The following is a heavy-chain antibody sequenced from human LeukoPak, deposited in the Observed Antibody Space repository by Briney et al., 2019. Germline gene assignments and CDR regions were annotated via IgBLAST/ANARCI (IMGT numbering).Heavy chain of an antibody. CDR1: GGSISSYY. CDR3: ARDRGYCSGGSCYTNWFDP. V-gene: IGHV4-59*01. Sequence: SEILSLTCTVSGGSISSYYWSWIRQPPGKGLEWIGYIYYSGSTNYNPSLKSRVTISVDTSKNQFSLKLSSVTAADTAVYYCARDRGYCSGGSCYTNWFDPWGQGTLVTVSS. J-gene: IGHJ5*02. CDR2: IYYSGST. D-gene: IGHD2-15*01.